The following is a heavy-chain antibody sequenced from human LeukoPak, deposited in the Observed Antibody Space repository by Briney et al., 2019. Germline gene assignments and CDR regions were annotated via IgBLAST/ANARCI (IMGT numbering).Heavy chain of an antibody. CDR2: LYYSGST. Sequence: SETLSLTCTVSGGSISSSTYYWGWIRQPPGKGLEWIGSLYYSGSTYYNPSLKSRVTISEDTPNNQFSLKLSSVTAADTAVYYCARQHSSGWLLDYWGQGTLVTVSS. CDR1: GGSISSSTYY. CDR3: ARQHSSGWLLDY. J-gene: IGHJ4*02. D-gene: IGHD6-19*01. V-gene: IGHV4-39*01.